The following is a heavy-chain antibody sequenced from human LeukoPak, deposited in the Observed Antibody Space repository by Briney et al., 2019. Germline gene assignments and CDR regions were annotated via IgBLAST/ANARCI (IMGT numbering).Heavy chain of an antibody. Sequence: SETLSLTCTVSGGSISSSSYYWGWIRQPPGKGLEWIGSIYYSGSTYYNPSLKSRVTISVDTSKNQFSLKLSSVTAADTAVYYCARVGRMVVVARYYYYMDVWGKGTTVTISS. V-gene: IGHV4-39*01. CDR1: GGSISSSSYY. J-gene: IGHJ6*03. D-gene: IGHD2-2*01. CDR3: ARVGRMVVVARYYYYMDV. CDR2: IYYSGST.